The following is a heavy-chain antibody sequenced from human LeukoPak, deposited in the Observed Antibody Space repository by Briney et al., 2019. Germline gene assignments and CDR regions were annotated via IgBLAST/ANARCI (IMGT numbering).Heavy chain of an antibody. Sequence: SETLFLTCTVSGYSISSGYYWGWIRQPPGKGLEWIGSIYHSGSTYYNPSLKSRVTISVDTSKNQFSLKLSSVTAADTAVYYCARGGMGAFDIWGQGTMVTVSS. J-gene: IGHJ3*02. V-gene: IGHV4-38-2*02. CDR1: GYSISSGYY. CDR3: ARGGMGAFDI. CDR2: IYHSGST.